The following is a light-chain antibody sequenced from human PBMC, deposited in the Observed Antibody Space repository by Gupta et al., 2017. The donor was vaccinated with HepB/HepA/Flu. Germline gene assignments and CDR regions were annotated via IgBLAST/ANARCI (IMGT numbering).Light chain of an antibody. V-gene: IGLV1-40*01. CDR1: SSNIGAGYD. CDR3: QSYDSSLSGVV. CDR2: GNN. Sequence: QSVPTQPPPVSGAPGQRVTISCTGGSSNIGAGYDVHWYQQPPGTAPKLLIYGNNNRASGVPDRFSGSKSGTSASLAITGLQAEDEADYYCQSYDSSLSGVVFGGGTKLTVL. J-gene: IGLJ2*01.